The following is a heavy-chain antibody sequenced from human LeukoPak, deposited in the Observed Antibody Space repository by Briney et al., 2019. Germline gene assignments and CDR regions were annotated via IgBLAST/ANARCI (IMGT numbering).Heavy chain of an antibody. CDR2: ISSSGNT. Sequence: PSETLSLTCTVSGGSISSYYWSWIRQPTGKGLEWIGRISSSGNTNYNPSLKSRVTMSVDTSKNQFSLKLSSVAAADTAVYYCARAPIGSSSPFDYWGQGTLVTVSS. J-gene: IGHJ4*02. V-gene: IGHV4-4*07. CDR3: ARAPIGSSSPFDY. CDR1: GGSISSYY. D-gene: IGHD6-6*01.